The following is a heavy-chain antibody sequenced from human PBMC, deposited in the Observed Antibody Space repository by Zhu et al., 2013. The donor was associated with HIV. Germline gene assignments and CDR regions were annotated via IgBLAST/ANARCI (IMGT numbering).Heavy chain of an antibody. CDR1: GGTFSSYA. V-gene: IGHV1-69*01. D-gene: IGHD4-4*01. CDR3: ARCDGVYSNPAYYYGMDV. Sequence: QVQLVQSGAEVKKPGSSVKVSCKASGGTFSSYAISWVRQAPGQGLEWMGGIIPIFGTANYAQKFQGRVTITADESTSTAYMELSSLRSEDTAVYYCARCDGVYSNPAYYYGMDVWGQGTTVTVSS. CDR2: IIPIFGTA. J-gene: IGHJ6*02.